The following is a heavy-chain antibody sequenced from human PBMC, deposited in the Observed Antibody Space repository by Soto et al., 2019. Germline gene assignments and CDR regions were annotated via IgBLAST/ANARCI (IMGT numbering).Heavy chain of an antibody. CDR1: GYSFTSYW. Sequence: RGESLKISCKGSGYSFTSYWISWVRQMPGKGLEWMGRIDPSDSYTNYSPSFQGHVTISADKSISTAYLQWSSLKASDTAMYYCARGGYREDYYYGMDVWGQGTTVTVSS. CDR3: ARGGYREDYYYGMDV. CDR2: IDPSDSYT. V-gene: IGHV5-10-1*01. D-gene: IGHD5-12*01. J-gene: IGHJ6*02.